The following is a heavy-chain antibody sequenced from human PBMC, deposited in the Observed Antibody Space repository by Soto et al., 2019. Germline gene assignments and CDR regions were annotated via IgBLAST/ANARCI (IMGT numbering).Heavy chain of an antibody. J-gene: IGHJ4*02. CDR2: MNPNSGNT. CDR3: ARAWGTPRDY. Sequence: QVQLVQSGAEVKKPGASVKVSCKASGYTFTSYDINWVRQATGQGLEWMGWMNPNSGNTGYAQKFQGRVNKTRNTSIRTAYMELSSLSSEDTAVYSCARAWGTPRDYWGQGTLVTVSS. CDR1: GYTFTSYD. D-gene: IGHD3-16*01. V-gene: IGHV1-8*01.